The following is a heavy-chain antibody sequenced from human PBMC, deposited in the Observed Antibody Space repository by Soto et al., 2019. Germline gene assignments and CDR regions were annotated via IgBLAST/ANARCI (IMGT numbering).Heavy chain of an antibody. CDR2: IYYSGST. D-gene: IGHD3-22*01. CDR1: GGSISSSSYY. Sequence: SETLSLTCTVSGGSISSSSYYWGRIRQPRGKGLEWIGSIYYSGSTYYNPSLKSRVTISVDTSKNQFSLKLSSVTAADTAVYYCARHPFDYYDSSGYEAYFDYWGQGTLVTVSS. V-gene: IGHV4-39*01. J-gene: IGHJ4*02. CDR3: ARHPFDYYDSSGYEAYFDY.